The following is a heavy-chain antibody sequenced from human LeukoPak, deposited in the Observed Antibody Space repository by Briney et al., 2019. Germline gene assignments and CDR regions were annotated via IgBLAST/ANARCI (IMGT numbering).Heavy chain of an antibody. V-gene: IGHV3-23*01. CDR2: ISGSGAST. CDR3: AKGFVFGFASITMGRGVIVTPAFDI. J-gene: IGHJ3*02. CDR1: GFTFNTYA. Sequence: PGGSLRLSCAASGFTFNTYAMSWVRQAPGKGLEWVSAISGSGASTHYADSVKGRFTISRDNSKNTLYLQMNSLRAEDTAVYYCAKGFVFGFASITMGRGVIVTPAFDIWGQGTMVTVSS. D-gene: IGHD3-10*01.